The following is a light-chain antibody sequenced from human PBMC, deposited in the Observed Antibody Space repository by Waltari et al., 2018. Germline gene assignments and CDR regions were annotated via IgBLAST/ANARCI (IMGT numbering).Light chain of an antibody. Sequence: QSVLTQPPSASGTPGQRVTISCSGSRSNIGINYVYWYQHLPGTTPKLLIYRNNQRPSGVPERFSGSKSGTSASLAISGLRSEDEADYYCAAWDDTLSAVLFGGGTNLTVL. J-gene: IGLJ3*02. CDR3: AAWDDTLSAVL. V-gene: IGLV1-47*01. CDR1: RSNIGINY. CDR2: RNN.